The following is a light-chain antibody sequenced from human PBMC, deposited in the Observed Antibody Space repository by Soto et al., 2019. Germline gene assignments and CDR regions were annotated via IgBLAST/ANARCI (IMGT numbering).Light chain of an antibody. V-gene: IGKV3-11*01. Sequence: EIVLTQSPATLSLSPGERATLSCRASQSVRSYLAWYQQKPGQAPRLLIYDASNRATGIPARFSGSGSGTDLTLTISSLEPEDFAVYYCQQRSNWPPRTFGQGTKVEIK. J-gene: IGKJ1*01. CDR3: QQRSNWPPRT. CDR2: DAS. CDR1: QSVRSY.